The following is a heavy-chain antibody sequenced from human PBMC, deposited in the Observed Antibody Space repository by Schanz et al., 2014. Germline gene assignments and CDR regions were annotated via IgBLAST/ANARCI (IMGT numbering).Heavy chain of an antibody. J-gene: IGHJ3*01. CDR3: ARGYYGSGSYGAFDV. D-gene: IGHD3-10*01. CDR1: GYTFTSYG. V-gene: IGHV1-18*01. CDR2: ISPYNGNT. Sequence: QVQLVQSGAEVKKPGASVKVSCKASGYTFTSYGISWVRQAPGQGLEWMGWISPYNGNTNYAQKLQGRVTMTADTSTSTAYMDLRSLRFEDTAVYYCARGYYGSGSYGAFDVWGQGTLVTVSS.